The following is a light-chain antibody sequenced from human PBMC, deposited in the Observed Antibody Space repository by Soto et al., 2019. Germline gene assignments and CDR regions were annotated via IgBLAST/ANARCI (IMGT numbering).Light chain of an antibody. V-gene: IGLV2-14*01. CDR2: EVS. CDR1: SSDVGVYNF. J-gene: IGLJ1*01. CDR3: YSYRGYYTRV. Sequence: QSALTQPASVSGSPGQSITISCTGTSSDVGVYNFVSWYQQHPGRAPKLLIYEVSRRPSGVSNRFSGSKSGDTASLTISGLQAEDEADYYCYSYRGYYTRVFGTGTKVTV.